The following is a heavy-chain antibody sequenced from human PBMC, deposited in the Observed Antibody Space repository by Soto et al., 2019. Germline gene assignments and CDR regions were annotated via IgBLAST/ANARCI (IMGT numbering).Heavy chain of an antibody. Sequence: PGGSLRLSCAASGFTVSSKYMSWVRQAPGKGLEWVSLIQSGGPTYYADSVKGRFTISRDTSENTVHLQMDSLRAEDTAIYYCARDDVFCDGGRCYGVPLDFWGKGTTVTVSS. CDR3: ARDDVFCDGGRCYGVPLDF. J-gene: IGHJ6*04. V-gene: IGHV3-66*01. CDR2: IQSGGPT. D-gene: IGHD2-15*01. CDR1: GFTVSSKY.